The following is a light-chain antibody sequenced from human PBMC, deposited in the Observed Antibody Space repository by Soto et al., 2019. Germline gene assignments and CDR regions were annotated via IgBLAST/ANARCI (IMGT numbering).Light chain of an antibody. CDR2: DAS. J-gene: IGKJ5*01. CDR1: QDINKY. CDR3: QQYDNLPIT. V-gene: IGKV1-33*01. Sequence: DIQMTQSPSSLSASVGDRITITCQASQDINKYLNWYQQKLGKAPKLLIYDASNLQRGVPSRFSGSGSGTHFSLSISSLQPEDIATYYCQQYDNLPITFGQGTRLEIK.